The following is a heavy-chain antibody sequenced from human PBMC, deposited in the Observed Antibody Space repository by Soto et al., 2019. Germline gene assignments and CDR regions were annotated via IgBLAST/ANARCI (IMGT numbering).Heavy chain of an antibody. CDR2: ISYDGSNK. V-gene: IGHV3-30*18. CDR3: AKPGIAAPQLKNWFDP. D-gene: IGHD6-13*01. CDR1: GFTFSSYG. Sequence: PGGSLRLSCAASGFTFSSYGMHWVRQAPGKGLEWVAVISYDGSNKYYADSVKGRFTISRDNSKNTLYLQMNSLRAEDTAVYYCAKPGIAAPQLKNWFDPWGQGTLVTVSS. J-gene: IGHJ5*02.